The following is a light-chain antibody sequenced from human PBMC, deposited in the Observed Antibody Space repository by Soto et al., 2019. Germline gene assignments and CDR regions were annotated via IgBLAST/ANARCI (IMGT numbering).Light chain of an antibody. CDR3: QQYGSSPPIYT. CDR1: QSVSNDF. J-gene: IGKJ2*01. Sequence: EIVLTQSPGTLSLSPGERATLSCRASQSVSNDFLAWYQQKPGQAPRLLIYGASSRATGIPDRFSGSGSGTEFTLTINRLEPEDFAVYYCQQYGSSPPIYTFGQGTNLEIK. CDR2: GAS. V-gene: IGKV3-20*01.